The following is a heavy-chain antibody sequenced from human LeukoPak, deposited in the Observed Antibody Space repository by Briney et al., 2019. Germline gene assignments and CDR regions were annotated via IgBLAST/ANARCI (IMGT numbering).Heavy chain of an antibody. CDR2: IYYSGST. D-gene: IGHD3-22*01. Sequence: SETLSLTCTVSGDSISSYYWSWVRQPPGKGLEWIGYIYYSGSTNYNPSLKSRVTISVDTSKNQFSLKLSSVTAADTAVYYCARHLGYYYDSRQGWFDPWGQGTLVTVSS. V-gene: IGHV4-59*08. CDR1: GDSISSYY. CDR3: ARHLGYYYDSRQGWFDP. J-gene: IGHJ5*02.